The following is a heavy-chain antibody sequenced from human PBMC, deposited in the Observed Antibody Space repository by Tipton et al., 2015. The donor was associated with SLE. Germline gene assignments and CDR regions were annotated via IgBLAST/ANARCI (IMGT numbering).Heavy chain of an antibody. CDR1: GFTFSSYA. Sequence: SLRLSCAASGFTFSSYAMHWVRQAPGKGLEWVAVITYDGSNKYYADSVKGRFTISRDNSKNTLYLQMNSLRAEDTAVYYCARGVLGVVVPVPLGTADYWGQGTLVTVSS. V-gene: IGHV3-30-3*01. D-gene: IGHD2-2*01. J-gene: IGHJ4*02. CDR2: ITYDGSNK. CDR3: ARGVLGVVVPVPLGTADY.